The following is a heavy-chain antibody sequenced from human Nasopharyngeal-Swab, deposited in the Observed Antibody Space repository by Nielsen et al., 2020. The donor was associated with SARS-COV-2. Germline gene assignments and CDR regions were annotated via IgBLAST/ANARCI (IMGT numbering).Heavy chain of an antibody. Sequence: GESLKISCAASGFTFSDYYMGWIRQAPGKGLEWVSYSSSSSYTNYADSVKGRFTISRDNAKNSLYLQMNSLRAEDTAVYYCARVQWRDNAFDIWGQGTMVTVSS. D-gene: IGHD6-19*01. V-gene: IGHV3-11*06. CDR1: GFTFSDYY. CDR2: SSSSSYT. J-gene: IGHJ3*02. CDR3: ARVQWRDNAFDI.